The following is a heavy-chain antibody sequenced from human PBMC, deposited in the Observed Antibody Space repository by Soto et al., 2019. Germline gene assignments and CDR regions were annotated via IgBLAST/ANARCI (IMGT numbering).Heavy chain of an antibody. J-gene: IGHJ4*02. CDR1: GGSISSSSYY. Sequence: SETLSLTCTVSGGSISSSSYYWGWIRQPPGKGLEWIGSIYYSGSTYYNPSLKSRVTISVDTSKNQFSLKLSSVTAADTAVYYCARPSGSAVAGDYWGQGTLVTVSS. D-gene: IGHD6-19*01. CDR3: ARPSGSAVAGDY. CDR2: IYYSGST. V-gene: IGHV4-39*01.